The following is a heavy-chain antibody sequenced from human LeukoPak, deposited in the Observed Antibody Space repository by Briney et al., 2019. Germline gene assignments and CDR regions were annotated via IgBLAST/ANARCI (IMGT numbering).Heavy chain of an antibody. CDR1: GYTFTGYY. D-gene: IGHD6-13*01. J-gene: IGHJ6*03. V-gene: IGHV1-2*02. CDR3: ARGSTIAGPYYYYYYMDV. Sequence: ASVKVSCKASGYTFTGYYMHWVRQAPGQGLEWMGWINPNSGGTNYAQKFQGRVTMTRDTSISTAYMELSRLRSDDTAVYYCARGSTIAGPYYYYYYMDVWGKGTTVTVSS. CDR2: INPNSGGT.